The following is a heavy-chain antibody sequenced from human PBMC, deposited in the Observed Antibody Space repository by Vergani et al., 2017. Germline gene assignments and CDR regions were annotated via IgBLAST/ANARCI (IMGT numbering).Heavy chain of an antibody. CDR1: GFTLSNYD. J-gene: IGHJ4*02. Sequence: QVQLVESGGGVVQRGGSLRLSCATSGFTLSNYDMQWIRQGPGKGLEFAAFIQFDGSNQYYADSVKGRFTLSRDFSKNTLNLQMNSLRTDDTATYYCAKHFRGWGMDYWGQGTQVIVSS. D-gene: IGHD3-16*01. CDR3: AKHFRGWGMDY. V-gene: IGHV3-30*02. CDR2: IQFDGSNQ.